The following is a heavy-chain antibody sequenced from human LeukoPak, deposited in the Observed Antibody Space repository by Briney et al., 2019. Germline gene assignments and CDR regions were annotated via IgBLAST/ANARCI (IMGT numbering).Heavy chain of an antibody. Sequence: SETLSLTCTVSGVSITSYYWSWIRQPPGKGLEWVGSIYHSGSTNDNPSLKSRVTTSVDTSKNQFSLKLSSVTAADTAVYYCARRGYYYDSSHYYYFDYWGQGTLVTVSS. V-gene: IGHV4-59*08. J-gene: IGHJ4*02. CDR1: GVSITSYY. D-gene: IGHD3-22*01. CDR2: IYHSGST. CDR3: ARRGYYYDSSHYYYFDY.